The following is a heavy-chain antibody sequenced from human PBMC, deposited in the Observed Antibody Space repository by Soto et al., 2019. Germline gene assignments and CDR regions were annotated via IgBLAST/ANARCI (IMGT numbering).Heavy chain of an antibody. CDR3: ASSYGELGYFDY. CDR2: IYYTGST. D-gene: IGHD3-10*01. J-gene: IGHJ4*02. Sequence: ETLSLTCTVSGGSISSYYWSWIRQPPGKGLEWIGNIYYTGSTNYNPSLKSRVTISGDTSKKQFSLKLSSVTATDTAVYFCASSYGELGYFDYWGQGTLVTVSS. CDR1: GGSISSYY. V-gene: IGHV4-59*01.